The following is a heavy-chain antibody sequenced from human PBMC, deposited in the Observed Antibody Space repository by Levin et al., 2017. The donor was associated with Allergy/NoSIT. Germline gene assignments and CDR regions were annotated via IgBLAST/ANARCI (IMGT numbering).Heavy chain of an antibody. V-gene: IGHV6-1*01. J-gene: IGHJ4*02. CDR3: ARQTGWFDY. D-gene: IGHD6-19*01. Sequence: SQTLSLTCAISGDSVSSNSVAWNWIRQSPSRGLEWLGRTYYRSKWYNDYAVSVRSRITINPDTSKNQFSLQLNSVTPEDSAVYFCARQTGWFDYWGQGTLVTVSS. CDR2: TYYRSKWYN. CDR1: GDSVSSNSVA.